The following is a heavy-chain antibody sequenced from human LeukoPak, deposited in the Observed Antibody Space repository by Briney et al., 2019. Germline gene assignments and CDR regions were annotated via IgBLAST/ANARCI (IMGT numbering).Heavy chain of an antibody. Sequence: PGGSLRLSCAASGFTFSSYGMSWVRQAPGKGLEWVSAISGSGGSTYYADSVKGRFTISRDNSKNTLYLQMNSLRAEDTAVYYCAKGPLLYSSGPTSYYMDVWGKGTTVTVSS. J-gene: IGHJ6*03. CDR3: AKGPLLYSSGPTSYYMDV. CDR1: GFTFSSYG. CDR2: ISGSGGST. D-gene: IGHD6-19*01. V-gene: IGHV3-23*01.